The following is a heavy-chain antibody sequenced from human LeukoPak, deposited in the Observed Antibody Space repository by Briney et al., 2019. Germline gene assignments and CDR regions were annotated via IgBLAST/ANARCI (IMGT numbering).Heavy chain of an antibody. CDR2: IYYSGST. CDR3: ARSGSSMSYAFDI. CDR1: GGSISSYY. Sequence: PSETLSLTCTVSGGSISSYYWSWLRQPPGKGLEWIGYIYYSGSTNYNPSLKSRVTISVDTSKNQFSLKLSSVTAADTAVYYCARSGSSMSYAFDIWGQGTMVTVSP. J-gene: IGHJ3*02. V-gene: IGHV4-59*01. D-gene: IGHD3-10*01.